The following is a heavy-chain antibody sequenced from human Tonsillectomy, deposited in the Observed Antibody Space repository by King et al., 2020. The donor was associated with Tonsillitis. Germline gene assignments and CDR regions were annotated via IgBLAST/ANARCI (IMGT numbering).Heavy chain of an antibody. V-gene: IGHV3-30-3*01. J-gene: IGHJ3*02. CDR2: ISYDGNIK. CDR3: ARDGELGKDGFDN. CDR1: GFTFSDYA. Sequence: VQLVESGGGVVQPGRSLRLSCAASGFTFSDYAFHWVRQAPGKGLEWVAVISYDGNIKYYADSVKGRFTISRDFSKNTLYLQMDSLRPDDTAVYYCARDGELGKDGFDNWGQGTMVTVSS. D-gene: IGHD7-27*01.